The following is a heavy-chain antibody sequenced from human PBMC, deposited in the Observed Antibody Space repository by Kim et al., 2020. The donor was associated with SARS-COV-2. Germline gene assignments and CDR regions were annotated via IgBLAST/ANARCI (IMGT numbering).Heavy chain of an antibody. V-gene: IGHV3-49*03. CDR2: IRCNADGGTT. Sequence: GGSLRLSCTASGFTFGDYAMSWFRQAPGKGLEWVGVIRCNADGGTTEYSVTVRVSFTISRDDSKSIPQLKSNSPKNTDIADCSCTRADTDGYCGVEDFD. CDR3: TRADTDGYCGVEDFD. J-gene: IGHJ4*01. D-gene: IGHD5-12*01. CDR1: GFTFGDYA.